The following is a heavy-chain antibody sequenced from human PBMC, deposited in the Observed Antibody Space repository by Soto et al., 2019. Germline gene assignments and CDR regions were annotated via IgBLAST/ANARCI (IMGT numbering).Heavy chain of an antibody. V-gene: IGHV4-59*01. D-gene: IGHD4-17*01. J-gene: IGHJ4*02. Sequence: QVQLQESGPGLVKPSETLSLTCTVSGGSISSYYWSWIRQPPGKGLEWIGYIYYSGSTNYNPSLKSRVTKSVDTSKNQFSLKLSSVTAADTAVYYCARENDYGDFFDYWGQGTLVTVSS. CDR1: GGSISSYY. CDR3: ARENDYGDFFDY. CDR2: IYYSGST.